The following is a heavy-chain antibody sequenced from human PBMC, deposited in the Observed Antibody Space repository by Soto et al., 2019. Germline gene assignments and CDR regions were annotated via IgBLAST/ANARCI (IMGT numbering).Heavy chain of an antibody. CDR1: GFTFSNYA. J-gene: IGHJ4*02. Sequence: GGSLRLSCAASGFTFSNYAMSWVRQAPGKGLDWVSTITASGGATWYADSVKGRFTISRDFSKSTLYLQMNNLRAEDTAVYFCAKVMESGRTIDYWGQGTLVTVSS. CDR3: AKVMESGRTIDY. CDR2: ITASGGAT. V-gene: IGHV3-23*01. D-gene: IGHD3-16*01.